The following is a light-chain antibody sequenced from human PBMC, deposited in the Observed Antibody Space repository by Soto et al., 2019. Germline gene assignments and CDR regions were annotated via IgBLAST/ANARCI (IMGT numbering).Light chain of an antibody. CDR1: QNFGSSY. Sequence: TQSPDTLSLSPGERATLSCRASQNFGSSYLAWYQQKPGKAPKLLIYDVSSLESGVPSRFSGSGSGTEFTLAISSLQPDDFATYYCQQYNSYPWTFGQGTKVDIK. J-gene: IGKJ1*01. CDR3: QQYNSYPWT. CDR2: DVS. V-gene: IGKV1-5*01.